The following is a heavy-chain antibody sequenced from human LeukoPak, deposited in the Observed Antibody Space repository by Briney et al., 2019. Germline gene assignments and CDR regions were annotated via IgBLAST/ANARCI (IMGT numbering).Heavy chain of an antibody. CDR3: ARILADCSGGSCPPFDY. CDR1: GGTFSGYA. CDR2: IIPIFGTA. Sequence: ASVKVSCKASGGTFSGYAISWVRQAPGQGLEWMGGIIPIFGTANYAQKFQGRVTITADESTSTAYMELSSLRSEDTAVYYCARILADCSGGSCPPFDYWGQGTLVTVSS. V-gene: IGHV1-69*13. D-gene: IGHD2-15*01. J-gene: IGHJ4*02.